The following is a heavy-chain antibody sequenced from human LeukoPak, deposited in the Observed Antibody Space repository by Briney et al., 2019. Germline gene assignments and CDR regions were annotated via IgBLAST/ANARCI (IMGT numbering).Heavy chain of an antibody. Sequence: PGGSLRLSCAASGFTLSNYGIHWVRQAPGKGLEWVAFIRYDGSNKYYADSVKGRFTISRDNSKNTLYLQMNNLRTEDTAVYYCAKDDCSGGSCYSRPTDYWGQGTLVTVSS. J-gene: IGHJ4*02. CDR2: IRYDGSNK. CDR3: AKDDCSGGSCYSRPTDY. V-gene: IGHV3-30*02. CDR1: GFTLSNYG. D-gene: IGHD2-15*01.